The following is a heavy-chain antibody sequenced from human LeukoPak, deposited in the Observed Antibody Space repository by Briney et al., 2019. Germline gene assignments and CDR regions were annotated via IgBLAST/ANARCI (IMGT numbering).Heavy chain of an antibody. D-gene: IGHD4-17*01. V-gene: IGHV3-30*18. CDR3: AKDVISGDYDV. CDR1: GFTFSSYG. J-gene: IGHJ6*02. CDR2: MSCDGSNK. Sequence: GGSLRLSCAASGFTFSSYGMHWVRQAPGKGLEWVAVMSCDGSNKYYADPVKGRFTIPRDNSKNTLYLQMNSLRAEDTAVYYCAKDVISGDYDVWGQGTPVTVSS.